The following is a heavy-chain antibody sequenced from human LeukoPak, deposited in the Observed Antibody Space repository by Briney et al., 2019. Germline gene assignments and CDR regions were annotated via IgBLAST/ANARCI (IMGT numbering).Heavy chain of an antibody. V-gene: IGHV3-66*01. D-gene: IGHD2-2*02. CDR1: EFSVGSNY. CDR2: IYSGGST. Sequence: GGSLRLSCAASEFSVGSNYMTWVRQAPGKGLEWVSLIYSGGSTYYADSVKGRFTISRDNSKNTLYLQMNSLRAEDTAVYYCARYCTSSSCYTDAFDIWGQGTMVTVSS. CDR3: ARYCTSSSCYTDAFDI. J-gene: IGHJ3*02.